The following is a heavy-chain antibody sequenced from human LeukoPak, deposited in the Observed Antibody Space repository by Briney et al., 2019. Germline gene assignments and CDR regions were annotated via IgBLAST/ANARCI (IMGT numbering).Heavy chain of an antibody. D-gene: IGHD4-17*01. CDR1: GFTFSSYE. Sequence: AGGCLRLSCAASGFTFSSYEMNWVRQAPGKGLEWVSYISSSGSTIYYADSVKGRFTISRDNAKNSLYLQMNSLRAEDTAVYYCARTFMTTVTTHDYWGQGTLVTVSS. V-gene: IGHV3-48*03. CDR3: ARTFMTTVTTHDY. J-gene: IGHJ4*02. CDR2: ISSSGSTI.